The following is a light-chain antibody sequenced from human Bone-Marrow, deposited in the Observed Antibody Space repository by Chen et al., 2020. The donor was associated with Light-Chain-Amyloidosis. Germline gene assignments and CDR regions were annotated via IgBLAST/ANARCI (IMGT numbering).Light chain of an antibody. J-gene: IGKJ4*01. CDR2: AAS. CDR3: QQTNSFPPT. CDR1: QGISSW. Sequence: DTQLTQPPSSWSASVGARVTITCRASQGISSWLAWYQQKPGKAPKLLVYAASSLQSGVPSRFSGSGSGTDFTLTISSLQPEDFATYYCQQTNSFPPTFGGGTKVEIK. V-gene: IGKV1-12*01.